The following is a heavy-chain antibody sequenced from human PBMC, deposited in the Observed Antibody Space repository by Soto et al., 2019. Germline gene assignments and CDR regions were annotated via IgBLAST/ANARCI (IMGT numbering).Heavy chain of an antibody. CDR2: IYYSGST. J-gene: IGHJ4*02. CDR3: ARHPTVTEYYFDY. Sequence: SETLSLTCTFSGCSISSYYWSLIRQPPGKGLEWIGYIYYSGSTNYNPSLKSRVTISVDTSKNQFSLKLSSVTAADTAVYYCARHPTVTEYYFDYWGQGTLVTVSS. D-gene: IGHD4-17*01. V-gene: IGHV4-59*08. CDR1: GCSISSYY.